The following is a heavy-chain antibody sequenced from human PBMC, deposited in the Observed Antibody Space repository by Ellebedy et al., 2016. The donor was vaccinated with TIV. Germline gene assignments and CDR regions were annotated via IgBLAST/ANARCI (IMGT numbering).Heavy chain of an antibody. CDR2: IWFDGINK. D-gene: IGHD2-21*02. V-gene: IGHV3-33*01. J-gene: IGHJ3*02. Sequence: GESLKISCAASGFTFRNYGMHWVRQAPGKGLEWVAIIWFDGINKYYADSVKGRFTISRDNSKNTLSLQMNSLRAEDTAVYYCASLDQNCGGDCSYALDIWGQGTMVTVSS. CDR1: GFTFRNYG. CDR3: ASLDQNCGGDCSYALDI.